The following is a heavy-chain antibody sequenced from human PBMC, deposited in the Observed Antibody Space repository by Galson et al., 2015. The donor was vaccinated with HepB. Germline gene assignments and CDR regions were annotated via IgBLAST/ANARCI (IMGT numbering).Heavy chain of an antibody. J-gene: IGHJ4*02. Sequence: SLRLSCAASGFTFSSYSMNWVRQAPGKGLEWVSSISSSSSYIYYADSVKGRFTISRDNAKNSLYLQMNSLRAEDTAVYYCARGGSPYYYFDYWGQGTLVTVSS. CDR3: ARGGSPYYYFDY. V-gene: IGHV3-21*01. CDR1: GFTFSSYS. CDR2: ISSSSSYI. D-gene: IGHD3-10*01.